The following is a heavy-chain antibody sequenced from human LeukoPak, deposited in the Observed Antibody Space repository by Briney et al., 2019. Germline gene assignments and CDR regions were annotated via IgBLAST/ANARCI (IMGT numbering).Heavy chain of an antibody. V-gene: IGHV4-34*01. D-gene: IGHD6-19*01. CDR3: ARGRIAVAGTPYYYYGMDV. J-gene: IGHJ6*02. CDR1: GGSFSGYY. CDR2: INHSGST. Sequence: SETLSLTCAVYGGSFSGYYWSWIRQPPGRGLEWIGEINHSGSTNYNPSLKSRATISVDTSKNQFSLKLSSVTAADTAVYYYARGRIAVAGTPYYYYGMDVWGQGTTVTVSS.